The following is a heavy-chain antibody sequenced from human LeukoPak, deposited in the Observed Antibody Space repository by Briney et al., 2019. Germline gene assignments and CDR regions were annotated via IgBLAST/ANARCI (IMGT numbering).Heavy chain of an antibody. CDR1: GGSISSYY. Sequence: SETLSLTCTVSGGSISSYYWSWIRQPPGKGLEWIGYIYYSGSTNYNPSLKSRVTISVDTSKNQFSLKLSSVTAADTAVYYCTRVGPTNGAFDIWGQGTMVTVSS. D-gene: IGHD1-26*01. J-gene: IGHJ3*02. CDR2: IYYSGST. V-gene: IGHV4-59*08. CDR3: TRVGPTNGAFDI.